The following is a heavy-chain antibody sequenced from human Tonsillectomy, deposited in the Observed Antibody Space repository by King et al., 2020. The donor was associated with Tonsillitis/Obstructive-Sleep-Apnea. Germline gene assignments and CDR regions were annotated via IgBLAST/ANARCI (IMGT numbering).Heavy chain of an antibody. Sequence: VQLVESGGGLIQPGGSLRLSCAASGFTVSSNYMSWVRQAPGKGLEWVSVIYSGGSTYYADSVKGRFTISRYNSKNTLYLQMNSLRAEDTAVYYCARASIAAAGYYFDYWGQGTLVTVSS. CDR2: IYSGGST. CDR1: GFTVSSNY. D-gene: IGHD6-13*01. J-gene: IGHJ4*02. CDR3: ARASIAAAGYYFDY. V-gene: IGHV3-53*01.